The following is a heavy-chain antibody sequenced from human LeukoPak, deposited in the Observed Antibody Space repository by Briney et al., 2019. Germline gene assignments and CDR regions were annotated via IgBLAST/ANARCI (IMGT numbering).Heavy chain of an antibody. CDR1: GFTFSSYS. J-gene: IGHJ5*02. CDR3: ARAAVAGTESSLNWFDP. D-gene: IGHD6-19*01. V-gene: IGHV3-21*01. Sequence: GGSLRLSCAASGFTFSSYSMNLVRQAPGKGLEWVSSISSSSSYIYYADSVKGRFTISRDNAKNSLYLQMNSLRAEDTAVYYCARAAVAGTESSLNWFDPWGQGTLVTVSS. CDR2: ISSSSSYI.